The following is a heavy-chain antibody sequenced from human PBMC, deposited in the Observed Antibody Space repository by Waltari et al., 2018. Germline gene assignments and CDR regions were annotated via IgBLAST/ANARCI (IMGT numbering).Heavy chain of an antibody. CDR3: AKVPGYSSSWYYFDY. J-gene: IGHJ4*02. V-gene: IGHV3-23*01. CDR1: GFTFSRYA. D-gene: IGHD6-13*01. Sequence: EVQLLESGGGLVQPGGSLRFSCAGSGFTFSRYAMSWVGPAPGKGLEWVSAISGRGDSTYYADSVKGRFTISRDNSKNTLYLQMNSLRAEDTAVYYCAKVPGYSSSWYYFDYWGQGTLVTVSS. CDR2: ISGRGDST.